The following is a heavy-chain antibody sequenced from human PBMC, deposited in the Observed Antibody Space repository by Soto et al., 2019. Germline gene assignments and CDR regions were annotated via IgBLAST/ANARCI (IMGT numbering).Heavy chain of an antibody. J-gene: IGHJ6*03. D-gene: IGHD2-2*01. V-gene: IGHV4-34*01. Sequence: SGTMSLSSAVYGEYFRACYWTYNCQHTGKGLEWIGENNHSGSTNYNPSLKSRVTISVDTFKNQFCLKLSSVSAADTAVYYCARSIGYCSSTSCYGSYYYYYMDVWGKGTTVTVSS. CDR2: NNHSGST. CDR1: GEYFRACY. CDR3: ARSIGYCSSTSCYGSYYYYYMDV.